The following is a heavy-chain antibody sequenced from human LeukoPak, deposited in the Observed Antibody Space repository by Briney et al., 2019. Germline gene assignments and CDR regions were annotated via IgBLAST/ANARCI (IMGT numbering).Heavy chain of an antibody. Sequence: PSETLSLTCTVSGGSISSYYWSWIRQPPGKGLEWIGYIYYSGTTNYNPSLKSRVTISVDTSKNQFSLKLRSVTAADTAVYYCAREGLYSSGWYVFDPWGQGTLVTVSS. D-gene: IGHD6-19*01. CDR1: GGSISSYY. CDR3: AREGLYSSGWYVFDP. V-gene: IGHV4-59*12. J-gene: IGHJ5*02. CDR2: IYYSGTT.